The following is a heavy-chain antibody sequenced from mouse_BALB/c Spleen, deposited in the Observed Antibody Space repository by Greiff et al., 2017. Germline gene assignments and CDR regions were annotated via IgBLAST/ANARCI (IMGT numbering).Heavy chain of an antibody. CDR2: IDPANGNT. D-gene: IGHD1-1*01. CDR1: GFNIKDTY. J-gene: IGHJ2*01. Sequence: EVQLQQSGAELVKPGASVKLSCTASGFNIKDTYMHWVKQRPEQGLEWIGRIDPANGNTKYDPKFQGKATITADTSSNTAYLQLSSLTSEDTAVYYCASPYYYGSSYYFDYWGQGTTLTVSS. CDR3: ASPYYYGSSYYFDY. V-gene: IGHV14-3*02.